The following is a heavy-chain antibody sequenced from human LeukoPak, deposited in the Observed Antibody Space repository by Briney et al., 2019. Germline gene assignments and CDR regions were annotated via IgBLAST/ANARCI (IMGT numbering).Heavy chain of an antibody. V-gene: IGHV1-18*01. CDR1: GYTFTSYG. CDR2: ISAYNGNT. D-gene: IGHD2-2*01. J-gene: IGHJ4*02. CDR3: ARRDGYCSSTSCYGFGY. Sequence: GASVRVSCKASGYTFTSYGISWVRQAPGQGLEWMGWISAYNGNTNYAQKLQGRVTMTTDTSTSTAYMELRSLRSDDTAVYYCARRDGYCSSTSCYGFGYWGQGTLVTVSS.